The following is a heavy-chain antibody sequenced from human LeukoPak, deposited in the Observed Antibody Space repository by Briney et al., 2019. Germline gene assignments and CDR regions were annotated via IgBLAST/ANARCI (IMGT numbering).Heavy chain of an antibody. Sequence: PSETLSLTCTVSGASIGSHYWSWIRQPPGKGLEWVGYIYYSGSTNYNPSLKSRVTISVDTSKNQFSLKLSSVTAADTAVYYCARLGEGLSAAGTGWFDPWGQGTLVTLSS. J-gene: IGHJ5*02. CDR2: IYYSGST. CDR1: GASIGSHY. CDR3: ARLGEGLSAAGTGWFDP. D-gene: IGHD6-13*01. V-gene: IGHV4-59*08.